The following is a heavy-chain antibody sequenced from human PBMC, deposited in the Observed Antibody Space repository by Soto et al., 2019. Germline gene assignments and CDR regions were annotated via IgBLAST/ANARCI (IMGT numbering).Heavy chain of an antibody. CDR1: GFTVSDNY. J-gene: IGHJ4*02. CDR2: IFGAFST. V-gene: IGHV3-66*04. Sequence: EVQLVEPGGGLVQPGGSLRLSCTASGFTVSDNYMTWVHQAPGKGLEWVSVIFGAFSTYYADSVKGRFTISRDNSKNTLYLQMNRLRAEDTAVYYCARLVRAGGDWGQGTLVTVSS. CDR3: ARLVRAGGD. D-gene: IGHD3-10*01.